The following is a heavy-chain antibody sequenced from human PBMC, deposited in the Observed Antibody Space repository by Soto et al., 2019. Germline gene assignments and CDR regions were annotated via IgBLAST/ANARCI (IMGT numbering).Heavy chain of an antibody. D-gene: IGHD3-22*01. J-gene: IGHJ3*02. Sequence: EVQLLESGGGLVQPGGSLRLSCAASGFTFSSYAMSWVRQAPGKGLEWVSAISGSGGSTYYADSVKGRFTISRDNSKNTLYLQMNSLRAEDTAVYYCAKDRGRDYYDSSCYTPPDAFDIWVQGTMVTVS. V-gene: IGHV3-23*01. CDR3: AKDRGRDYYDSSCYTPPDAFDI. CDR2: ISGSGGST. CDR1: GFTFSSYA.